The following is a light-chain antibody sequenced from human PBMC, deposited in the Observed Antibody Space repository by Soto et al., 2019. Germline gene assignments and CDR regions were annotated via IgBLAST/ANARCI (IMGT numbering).Light chain of an antibody. J-gene: IGKJ2*01. Sequence: IKLTQPPSTLSPSLEDESPFPARASQNINSWLAWYQQKPGKAPKLLIYKASSLESGVPSRFSGSGSGTEFTLTISSLQPDDFATYYCQQYNSWYAFGQGTKVDIK. CDR3: QQYNSWYA. CDR2: KAS. CDR1: QNINSW. V-gene: IGKV1-5*03.